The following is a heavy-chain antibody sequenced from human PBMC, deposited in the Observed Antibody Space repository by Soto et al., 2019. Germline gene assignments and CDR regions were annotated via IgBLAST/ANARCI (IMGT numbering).Heavy chain of an antibody. J-gene: IGHJ5*02. Sequence: EVRLVESGGGLVQPGGSLRLSCAASGFTFSDHYMDWVRQAPGQGLEWVARSRNRQTGYTIEYATSVEGRFTIARAEPGSSVILQMNDLKTEDSAVYYCGSPQRRGRAWACSWGQGNRVTVSS. V-gene: IGHV3-72*01. D-gene: IGHD1-1*01. CDR1: GFTFSDHY. CDR3: GSPQRRGRAWACS. CDR2: SRNRQTGYTI.